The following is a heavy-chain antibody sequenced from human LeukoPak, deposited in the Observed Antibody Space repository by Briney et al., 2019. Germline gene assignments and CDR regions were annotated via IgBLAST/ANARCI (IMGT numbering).Heavy chain of an antibody. J-gene: IGHJ4*02. CDR3: ARRPQGDY. V-gene: IGHV5-51*01. CDR1: GFTFTNYW. Sequence: GESLKISCQGSGFTFTNYWIGWVRQLPGKGLEWMGIIYPGDSDTRYSPSFQGQVTISADKSISTAYPQWSSLKASDTAMYYCARRPQGDYWGQETLVTVSS. CDR2: IYPGDSDT.